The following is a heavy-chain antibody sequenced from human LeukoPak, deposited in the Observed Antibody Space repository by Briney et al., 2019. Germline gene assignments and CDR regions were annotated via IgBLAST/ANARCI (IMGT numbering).Heavy chain of an antibody. CDR2: ISYDGSNK. J-gene: IGHJ4*02. V-gene: IGHV3-30-3*01. CDR1: GFTFSSYA. D-gene: IGHD2-8*01. Sequence: PGGSLRLSCAASGFTFSSYAMHWVRQAPGKGLEWVAVISYDGSNKYCADSVKGRFTISRDNSKNTLYLQMNSLRAEDTAVYYCARDFSRYCTNGVCYYFDYWGQGTLVTVSS. CDR3: ARDFSRYCTNGVCYYFDY.